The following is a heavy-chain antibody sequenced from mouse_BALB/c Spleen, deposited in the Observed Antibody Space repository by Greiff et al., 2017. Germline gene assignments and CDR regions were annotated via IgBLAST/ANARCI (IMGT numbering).Heavy chain of an antibody. CDR3: AGDQGLDGPVYFVY. CDR2: ISDGGSYT. J-gene: IGHJ2*01. D-gene: IGHD2-3*01. Sequence: EVQLVESGGGLVKPGGSLKLSCAASGFTFSDYYMYLVRQTPEKRLEWVATISDGGSYTYYPDSVKGRFTISRDNAKNTMYLQMSSLTSEDTAMYYCAGDQGLDGPVYFVYWGQGTPLTVSS. V-gene: IGHV5-4*02. CDR1: GFTFSDYY.